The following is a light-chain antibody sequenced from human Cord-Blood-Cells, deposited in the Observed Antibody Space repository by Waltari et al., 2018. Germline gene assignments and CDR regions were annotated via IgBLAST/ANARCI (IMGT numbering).Light chain of an antibody. CDR1: QSVSSSY. CDR3: QQYGSSPYT. J-gene: IGKJ2*01. Sequence: EIVLTQSPGTLSLSPGERATLSCRASQSVSSSYLAWYQQKPGQAPRLLIYGASSRATSIPDRCSGSGCGTDFTLTISRLEPEDFAVYYCQQYGSSPYTFGQGTKLEIK. CDR2: GAS. V-gene: IGKV3-20*01.